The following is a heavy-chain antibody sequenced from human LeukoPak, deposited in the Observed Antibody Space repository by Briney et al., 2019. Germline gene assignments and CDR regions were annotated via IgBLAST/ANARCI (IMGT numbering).Heavy chain of an antibody. CDR1: GFTFDDYA. CDR3: AKDKAMAGFYYFDY. J-gene: IGHJ4*02. Sequence: GRSLRLSCTTSGFTFDDYAMHWVRQVPGKGLEWVSGITWNSVNIAYADSVRGRFTISRDNAKNSLYLQMNSLRAEDTALYYCAKDKAMAGFYYFDYWGQGTLVTVSS. V-gene: IGHV3-9*01. CDR2: ITWNSVNI. D-gene: IGHD6-19*01.